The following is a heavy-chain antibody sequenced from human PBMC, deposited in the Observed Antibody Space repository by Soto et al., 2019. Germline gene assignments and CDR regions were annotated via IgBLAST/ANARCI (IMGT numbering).Heavy chain of an antibody. J-gene: IGHJ5*02. CDR3: TREQSDDNYFDP. Sequence: WEPLSLTCTVSGAALSGGGYFYTWVRQPPGKGLEWLGYIYYSGGTNYNPSLKSRVTISLDKSKSQFSLRLISVTAADTAVYYCTREQSDDNYFDPCGQGTLVTVSS. D-gene: IGHD6-19*01. V-gene: IGHV4-61*08. CDR2: IYYSGGT. CDR1: GAALSGGGYF.